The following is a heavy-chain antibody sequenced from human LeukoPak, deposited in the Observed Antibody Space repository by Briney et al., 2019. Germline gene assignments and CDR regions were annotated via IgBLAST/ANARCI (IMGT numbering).Heavy chain of an antibody. CDR2: IYTSGST. CDR1: GGSISSGSYY. J-gene: IGHJ4*02. D-gene: IGHD4-17*01. Sequence: PSQTLSLTCTVSGGSISSGSYYWSWIRQPAGKGLEWIGRIYTSGSTNYNPSLKSRVTTSVDTSKNQSSLKLSSVTAADTAVYYCARDGRLTTVTTIVYWGQGTLVTVSS. V-gene: IGHV4-61*02. CDR3: ARDGRLTTVTTIVY.